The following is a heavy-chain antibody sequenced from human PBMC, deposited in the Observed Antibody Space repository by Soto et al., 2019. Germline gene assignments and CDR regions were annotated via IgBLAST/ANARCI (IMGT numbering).Heavy chain of an antibody. CDR2: IIPIFGTA. D-gene: IGHD1-1*01. J-gene: IGHJ6*02. CDR3: ARDGAVHYYYGMDV. V-gene: IGHV1-69*13. CDR1: GGTFSSYA. Sequence: ASVKVSCKASGGTFSSYAISWVRQAPGQGLEWMGGIIPIFGTANYAQKFQGRVTITADESTSTAYMELSSLRSEDTAVYYCARDGAVHYYYGMDVWGQGTTVTVSS.